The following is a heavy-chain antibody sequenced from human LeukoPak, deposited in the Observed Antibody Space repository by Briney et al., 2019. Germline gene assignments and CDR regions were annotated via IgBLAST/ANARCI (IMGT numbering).Heavy chain of an antibody. CDR1: GYSFTSYW. V-gene: IGHV5-51*01. Sequence: GESLKISCKGSGYSFTSYWIGWVRQMPGKGLEWMGIIYPGDSDTRYSPSFQGQVTISADKSISTAYLQWSSLKASDTAMYYCARLQRLGELSLYYFDYWGQGTLVTVSS. J-gene: IGHJ4*02. D-gene: IGHD3-16*02. CDR2: IYPGDSDT. CDR3: ARLQRLGELSLYYFDY.